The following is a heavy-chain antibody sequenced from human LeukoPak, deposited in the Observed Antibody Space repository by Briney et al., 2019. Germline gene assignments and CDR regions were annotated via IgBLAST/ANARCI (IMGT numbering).Heavy chain of an antibody. CDR1: GYTFTAYY. V-gene: IGHV1-2*02. Sequence: ASVRVSCNASGYTFTAYYMHWVRQAPGQGLQWIGWINPNSGGTNYAQKFQGRVTLTSDTSINTAYMELSRLISDDTAVYYCAGDGYNSRRFFDYWGQGTLVTVSS. CDR3: AGDGYNSRRFFDY. J-gene: IGHJ4*02. CDR2: INPNSGGT. D-gene: IGHD5-24*01.